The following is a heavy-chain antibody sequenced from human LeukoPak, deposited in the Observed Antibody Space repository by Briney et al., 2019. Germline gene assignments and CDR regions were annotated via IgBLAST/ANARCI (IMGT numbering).Heavy chain of an antibody. CDR1: GFTFSSYA. CDR2: ISGSGGST. D-gene: IGHD6-13*01. V-gene: IGHV3-23*01. CDR3: AKDFEYSGYSSSNFDY. Sequence: GGSLRLSCAASGFTFSSYAMSWVRQAPGKGLEWVSGISGSGGSTYYADSVKGRFTISRDNSKNTLFLQMNSLRAEDTAVYYCAKDFEYSGYSSSNFDYWGQGTLVTDPS. J-gene: IGHJ4*02.